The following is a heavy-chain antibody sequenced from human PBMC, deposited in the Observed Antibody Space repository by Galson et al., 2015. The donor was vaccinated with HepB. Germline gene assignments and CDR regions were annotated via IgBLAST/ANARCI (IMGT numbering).Heavy chain of an antibody. CDR2: IDPSDSYT. V-gene: IGHV5-10-1*01. J-gene: IGHJ4*02. Sequence: QSGAEVTKPGESMRISCTASGSSFTSYWITWVRQMPGKGLEWMGRIDPSDSYTNYSPSFQGHVTISADKSISTAYLQWSSLKASDTAMYYCARAYYYDSSGYSAFDYWVQGTLVTVSS. CDR3: ARAYYYDSSGYSAFDY. D-gene: IGHD3-22*01. CDR1: GSSFTSYW.